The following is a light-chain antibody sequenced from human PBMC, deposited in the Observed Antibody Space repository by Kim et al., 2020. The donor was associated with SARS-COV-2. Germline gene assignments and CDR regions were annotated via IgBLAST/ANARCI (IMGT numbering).Light chain of an antibody. Sequence: SSELTQDPAVSVALGQTVRITCQGDSLRSYYATWYQQKPGQAPIVVIYGKNNRPSGIPDRFSGSSSEITASLTITGTQAGDEADYYCNSRDSNDNVVFGG. CDR2: GKN. J-gene: IGLJ2*01. CDR3: NSRDSNDNVV. CDR1: SLRSYY. V-gene: IGLV3-19*01.